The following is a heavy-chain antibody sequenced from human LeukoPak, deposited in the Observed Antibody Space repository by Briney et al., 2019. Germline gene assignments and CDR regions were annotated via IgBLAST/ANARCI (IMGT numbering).Heavy chain of an antibody. Sequence: SETLSLTCAVYGGSFSGYYWSWIRQPPGKGLEWIGEINHSGSTNYNPSLKSRVTISVDTSKNQFSLKLSSVTAADTAVYYCARAPALGWVVAATAFDYWGQGTLVTVSS. V-gene: IGHV4-34*01. CDR3: ARAPALGWVVAATAFDY. CDR2: INHSGST. J-gene: IGHJ4*02. D-gene: IGHD2-15*01. CDR1: GGSFSGYY.